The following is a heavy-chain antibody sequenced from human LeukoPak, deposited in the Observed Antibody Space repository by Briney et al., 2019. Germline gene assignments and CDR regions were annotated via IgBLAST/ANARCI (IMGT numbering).Heavy chain of an antibody. Sequence: SETLSLTCTVSGGSISSSSYYCGWIRQPPGKGLEWIGSIYLSGSTYYNPSLKSRVTISVDTSKNQFSLKLSSVTAADTAVYYCARDTRADYYDSSGDAFDIWGQGTMVTVSS. V-gene: IGHV4-39*07. CDR2: IYLSGST. CDR3: ARDTRADYYDSSGDAFDI. J-gene: IGHJ3*02. D-gene: IGHD3-22*01. CDR1: GGSISSSSYY.